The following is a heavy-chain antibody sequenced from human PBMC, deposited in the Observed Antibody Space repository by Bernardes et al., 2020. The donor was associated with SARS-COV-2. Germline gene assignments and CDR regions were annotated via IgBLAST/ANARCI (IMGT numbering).Heavy chain of an antibody. V-gene: IGHV1-18*04. J-gene: IGHJ4*02. D-gene: IGHD6-25*01. Sequence: AQEKVSCKASGYTFTSDGIIWVRQDPGQGLEWIGWISGKKLNTNYAQKFQGRVTMTADTSTSTAYMELMDLRSDDTAVYFCGRDRDQRDLNFLDYWGQGTLVTVSS. CDR1: GYTFTSDG. CDR3: GRDRDQRDLNFLDY. CDR2: ISGKKLNT.